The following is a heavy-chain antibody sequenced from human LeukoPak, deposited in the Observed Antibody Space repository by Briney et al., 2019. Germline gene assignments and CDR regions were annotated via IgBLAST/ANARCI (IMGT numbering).Heavy chain of an antibody. CDR2: ISSNTNYI. J-gene: IGHJ5*02. Sequence: GGSLRLSCAASGFTFSTYAMNWVRQAPGKGLEWVSAISSNTNYIYYADLLKGRFTISRDNTKNSLYLQMNSLRAEDTAVYYRAGLFGYGSPTWGQGTLVTVSS. D-gene: IGHD3-10*01. V-gene: IGHV3-21*01. CDR1: GFTFSTYA. CDR3: AGLFGYGSPT.